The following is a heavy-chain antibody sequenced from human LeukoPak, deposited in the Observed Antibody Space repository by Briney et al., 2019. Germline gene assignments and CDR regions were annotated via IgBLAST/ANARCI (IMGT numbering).Heavy chain of an antibody. V-gene: IGHV1-69*05. D-gene: IGHD5-18*01. CDR3: ARGIHGYGHVDY. Sequence: AQKFQGRVTIATDESTSTAYMDLSSLRSDDTAVYYCARGIHGYGHVDYWGQGTLVTVSS. J-gene: IGHJ4*02.